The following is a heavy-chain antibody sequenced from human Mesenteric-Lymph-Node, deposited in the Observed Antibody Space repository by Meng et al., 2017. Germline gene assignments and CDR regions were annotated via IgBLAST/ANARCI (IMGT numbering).Heavy chain of an antibody. CDR2: INPSGGST. CDR1: GHTFTSYY. Sequence: ASVKVSCKASGHTFTSYYMHWVRQAPGQGLEWMGIINPSGGSTSYAQKFQGRVTMTRDTSTSTVYMELSSLRSEDTAVYYCARNSDRITMIVVAPEYYFDYWGQGTLVTVSS. D-gene: IGHD3-22*01. CDR3: ARNSDRITMIVVAPEYYFDY. J-gene: IGHJ4*02. V-gene: IGHV1-46*01.